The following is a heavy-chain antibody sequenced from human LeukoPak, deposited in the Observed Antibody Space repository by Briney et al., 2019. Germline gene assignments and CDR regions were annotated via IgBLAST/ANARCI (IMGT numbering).Heavy chain of an antibody. Sequence: GGSLRLSCAASGFTFSSYGMSWVRQAPGKGLEWVSDISGNSDTINYADSVKGRFTVSRDNANNSLSLQMNRLRAEDTAVYYCARCSGRITIFGVPYWGQGTLVTVSS. J-gene: IGHJ4*02. D-gene: IGHD3-3*01. CDR1: GFTFSSYG. CDR3: ARCSGRITIFGVPY. CDR2: ISGNSDTI. V-gene: IGHV3-48*01.